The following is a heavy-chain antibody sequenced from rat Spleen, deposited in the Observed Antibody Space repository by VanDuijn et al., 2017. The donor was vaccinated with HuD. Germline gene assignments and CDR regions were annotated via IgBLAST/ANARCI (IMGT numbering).Heavy chain of an antibody. J-gene: IGHJ2*01. D-gene: IGHD5-1*01. CDR1: GFTFSDYG. CDR3: ARRWEH. Sequence: EVQLVESGGGLVQPGRSLKLSCVASGFTFSDYGMNWIRQAPGKGLEWVAYISSSSGTIYYADTVKGRFTISRDNAKNTLYPQLSSLRSEDTALYYCARRWEHWGQGVMVTVSS. V-gene: IGHV5-34*01. CDR2: ISSSSGT.